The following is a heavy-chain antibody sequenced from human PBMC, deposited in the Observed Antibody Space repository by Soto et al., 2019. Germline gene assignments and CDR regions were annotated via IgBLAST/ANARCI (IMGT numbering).Heavy chain of an antibody. CDR3: ARHSSYYYDSSAYYDS. J-gene: IGHJ5*01. CDR1: GAPISTGNW. D-gene: IGHD3-22*01. CDR2: IYHGGNT. V-gene: IGHV4-4*02. Sequence: QVHLQESGPGLVQSSGTLSLTCGVSGAPISTGNWWTWVRQPPGKALEWIGEIYHGGNTNYRPSLKRRVTISVDKAKNQFSLRLSSVTAADTAVYYCARHSSYYYDSSAYYDSWGQGALVTVSS.